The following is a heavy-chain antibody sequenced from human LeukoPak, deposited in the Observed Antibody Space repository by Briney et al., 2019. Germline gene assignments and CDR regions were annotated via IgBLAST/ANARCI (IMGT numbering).Heavy chain of an antibody. J-gene: IGHJ4*02. V-gene: IGHV3-74*01. D-gene: IGHD3-9*01. CDR2: INSDGSST. CDR1: GFTFSSYW. CDR3: ARAYNGYYKQPGY. Sequence: PGGSLRLSCAASGFTFSSYWMHWVRQAPGKGLVRVSRINSDGSSTSYADSVKGRFTISRDNAKNTLYLQMNSLRAEDTAVYYCARAYNGYYKQPGYWGQGTLVTVSS.